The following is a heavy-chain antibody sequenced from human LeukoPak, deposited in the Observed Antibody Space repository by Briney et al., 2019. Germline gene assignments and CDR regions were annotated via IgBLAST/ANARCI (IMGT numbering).Heavy chain of an antibody. Sequence: GESLKISCKGSRDSFTNYWIGWVRQMPGKGLEWMGLIYPYDSDTRYSPSFQGQVTISADKSISTAYLQWSSLKASDTAMYYCARQDGDSGSYWDYWGQGTLVTVSS. V-gene: IGHV5-51*01. CDR2: IYPYDSDT. CDR3: ARQDGDSGSYWDY. D-gene: IGHD1-26*01. J-gene: IGHJ4*02. CDR1: RDSFTNYW.